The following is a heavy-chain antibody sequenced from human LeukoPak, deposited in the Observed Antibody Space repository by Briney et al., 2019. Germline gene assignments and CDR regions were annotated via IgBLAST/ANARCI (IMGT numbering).Heavy chain of an antibody. CDR2: IYTSGST. V-gene: IGHV4-4*07. CDR3: ARHGSFCSGGSCYSDYYYYMDV. J-gene: IGHJ6*03. D-gene: IGHD2-15*01. CDR1: GGPISSYY. Sequence: SETLSLTCTVSGGPISSYYWSWIRQPAGKGLEWIGRIYTSGSTNYNPSLKSRVTISVDTSKNQFSLKLSSVTAADTAVYYCARHGSFCSGGSCYSDYYYYMDVWGKGTTVTVSS.